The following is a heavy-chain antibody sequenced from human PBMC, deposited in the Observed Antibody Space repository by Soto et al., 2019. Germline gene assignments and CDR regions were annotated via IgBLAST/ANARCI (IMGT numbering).Heavy chain of an antibody. CDR3: ARSQIPGTNGVCISYPQFDF. CDR2: IYYSGST. Sequence: SETLSLTCTVSGGSISSYYWSWIRQPPGKGLEWIGYIYYSGSTNYNPSLKSRVTISVDTSKNQFSLKLSSVTAADTAVYYCARSQIPGTNGVCISYPQFDFWGKGTLVTVAS. D-gene: IGHD2-8*01. J-gene: IGHJ4*02. V-gene: IGHV4-59*01. CDR1: GGSISSYY.